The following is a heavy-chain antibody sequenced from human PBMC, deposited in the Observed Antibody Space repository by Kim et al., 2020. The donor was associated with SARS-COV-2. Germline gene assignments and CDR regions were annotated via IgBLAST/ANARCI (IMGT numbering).Heavy chain of an antibody. CDR2: VSSTGNYR. Sequence: GGSLRLSCAASGFTFSSYSMNWVRQAPGKGLEWVSSVSSTGNYRYYADSVKGRFTISRDNAQNSLFLQINSLRAEDTAVYYCAKVAGGPWGQGTLVTVS. V-gene: IGHV3-21*01. CDR3: AKVAGGP. J-gene: IGHJ5*02. CDR1: GFTFSSYS. D-gene: IGHD2-15*01.